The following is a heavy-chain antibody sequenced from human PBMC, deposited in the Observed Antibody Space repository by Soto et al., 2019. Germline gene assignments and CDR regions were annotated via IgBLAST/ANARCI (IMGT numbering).Heavy chain of an antibody. Sequence: ASVKVSCKASGGTFNNYAISWVRQAPGQGLEWMGGIIPLFGTTNYAQKFQGRATITADESTSTAYMELSSLRSEDTAFYYCARPRSHYYDRSAERAFDIWGQGTMVTVSS. V-gene: IGHV1-69*13. D-gene: IGHD3-22*01. CDR3: ARPRSHYYDRSAERAFDI. CDR2: IIPLFGTT. CDR1: GGTFNNYA. J-gene: IGHJ3*02.